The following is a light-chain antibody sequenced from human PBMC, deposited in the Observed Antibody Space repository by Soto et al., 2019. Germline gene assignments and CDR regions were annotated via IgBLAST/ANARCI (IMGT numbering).Light chain of an antibody. V-gene: IGLV2-14*03. CDR3: SSYTSTSTLL. CDR1: SSDVRGYNY. CDR2: DVS. J-gene: IGLJ2*01. Sequence: QSVLTQPASVSGSPGQSITISCTGTSSDVRGYNYVSWYQHHPGKAPKLMIYDVSNRPSGVSNRFSGSKSGNTASLTVSGLQAEDEADYYCSSYTSTSTLLFGGGTKLTVL.